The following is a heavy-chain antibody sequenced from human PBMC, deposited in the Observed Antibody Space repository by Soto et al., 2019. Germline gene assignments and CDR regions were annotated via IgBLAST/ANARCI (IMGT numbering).Heavy chain of an antibody. V-gene: IGHV1-69*01. Sequence: XSVKVSCEASGGTFSSYAISWVREAPGQGLEWMGGIIPIFGTANYAQKFQGRVTITADESTSTAYMELSSLRSEDTAVYYCARDLASTFVVAAPNWFDPWGQGTLVTVSS. D-gene: IGHD2-15*01. J-gene: IGHJ5*02. CDR1: GGTFSSYA. CDR3: ARDLASTFVVAAPNWFDP. CDR2: IIPIFGTA.